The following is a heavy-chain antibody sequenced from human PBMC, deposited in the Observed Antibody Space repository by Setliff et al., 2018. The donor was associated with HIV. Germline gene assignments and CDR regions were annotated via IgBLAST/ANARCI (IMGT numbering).Heavy chain of an antibody. CDR1: GFTFSSYN. D-gene: IGHD3-10*01. V-gene: IGHV3-21*06. Sequence: PGGSLRLSCAASGFTFSSYNMNWVRQAPGKGLEWVSSISSTSTYTYYADSLRGRFTTSRDNAKNSLYLQMNSLRAEDTAVYYCARILSSRGIIEAYYYAMDVWGQGTTVTVSS. CDR3: ARILSSRGIIEAYYYAMDV. J-gene: IGHJ6*02. CDR2: ISSTSTYT.